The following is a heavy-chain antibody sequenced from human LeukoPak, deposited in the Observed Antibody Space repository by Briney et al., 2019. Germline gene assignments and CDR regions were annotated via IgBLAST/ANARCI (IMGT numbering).Heavy chain of an antibody. D-gene: IGHD5-12*01. V-gene: IGHV4-59*12. CDR2: IYDSGST. Sequence: SETLSLTCTVSGGSISSYYWSWVRQPPGKGLEWIGYIYDSGSTNYNPSLKSRVTISVDKSKNQFSLKLSSVTAADTAVYYCARVRRDSGYDSTPSWGQGTLVTVSS. CDR1: GGSISSYY. CDR3: ARVRRDSGYDSTPS. J-gene: IGHJ5*02.